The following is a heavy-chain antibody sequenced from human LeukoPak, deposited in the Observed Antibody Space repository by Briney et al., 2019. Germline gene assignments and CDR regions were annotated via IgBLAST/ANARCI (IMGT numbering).Heavy chain of an antibody. Sequence: PSETLSLTCIVSGGSLNTYYWNWIRQAPGKGLESIGYIYYTGRTYYNPSLKSRVTISVDTSMNQFSLKLSSVTAADTAVYYCARRSHTYYAMDVWGQGTTVTVSS. CDR1: GGSLNTYY. CDR3: ARRSHTYYAMDV. V-gene: IGHV4-59*08. J-gene: IGHJ6*02. CDR2: IYYTGRT.